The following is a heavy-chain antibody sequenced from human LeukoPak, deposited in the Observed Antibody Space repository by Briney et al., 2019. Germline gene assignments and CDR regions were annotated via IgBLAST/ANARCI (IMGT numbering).Heavy chain of an antibody. V-gene: IGHV3-23*01. D-gene: IGHD1-26*01. Sequence: GGSLRLSCAGSGFTFSSYAMSWVRQAPGKGLEWVSAISGSGGSTYYADSVKGRFTISRDNSKNTLYLQMNSLRVEDTAVYYCARHGSGRNYFDPLDYWGQGTLVTVSS. CDR1: GFTFSSYA. CDR3: ARHGSGRNYFDPLDY. CDR2: ISGSGGST. J-gene: IGHJ4*02.